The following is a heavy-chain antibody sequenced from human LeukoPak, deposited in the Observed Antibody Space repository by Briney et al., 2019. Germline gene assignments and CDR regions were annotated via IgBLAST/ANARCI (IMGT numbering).Heavy chain of an antibody. CDR1: GFTFSSYW. CDR2: IKQDGSEK. J-gene: IGHJ4*02. D-gene: IGHD6-19*01. CDR3: ARVGDSSGWFYYFDY. Sequence: GGSLRLSCAASGFTFSSYWMSWVRQAPGKGLEWVANIKQDGSEKYYVDSVKGRFTISRDNAKSSLYLQMNSLRAEDTAVYYCARVGDSSGWFYYFDYWGQGTLVTVSS. V-gene: IGHV3-7*01.